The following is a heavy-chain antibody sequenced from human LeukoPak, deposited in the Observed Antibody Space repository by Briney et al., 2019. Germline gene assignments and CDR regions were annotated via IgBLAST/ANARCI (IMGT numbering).Heavy chain of an antibody. V-gene: IGHV1-46*01. CDR3: ARDTPYYYDSSGYSYWYFDL. CDR2: INPSGGST. D-gene: IGHD3-22*01. CDR1: GYTLTSYY. Sequence: ASVKVSCKASGYTLTSYYMHWVRQAPGQGLEWMGIINPSGGSTSYAQKFQGRVTMTRDMSTSTVYMELSSLRSEDTAVYYCARDTPYYYDSSGYSYWYFDLWGRGTLVTVSS. J-gene: IGHJ2*01.